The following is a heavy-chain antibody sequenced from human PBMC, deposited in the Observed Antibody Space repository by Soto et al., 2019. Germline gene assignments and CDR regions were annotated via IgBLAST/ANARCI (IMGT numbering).Heavy chain of an antibody. Sequence: GGSLRLSCAASGFTFSSYAMSWVRQAPGKGLEWVSAISGSGGSTYYADSVKGRFTISRDNSKNTLYLQMNSLRAEDTAVYYCAKRRMELGYCSGGSCYTEKNYFDYWGQGTLVTVSS. CDR3: AKRRMELGYCSGGSCYTEKNYFDY. D-gene: IGHD2-15*01. J-gene: IGHJ4*02. CDR1: GFTFSSYA. CDR2: ISGSGGST. V-gene: IGHV3-23*01.